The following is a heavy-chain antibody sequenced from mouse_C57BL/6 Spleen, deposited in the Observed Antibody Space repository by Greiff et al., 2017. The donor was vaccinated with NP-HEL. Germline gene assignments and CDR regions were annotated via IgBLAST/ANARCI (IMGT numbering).Heavy chain of an antibody. Sequence: VQLQQPGAELVKPGASVKLSCKASGYTFTSYWMHWVKQRPGQGLEWIGMIHPNSGSTNYNEKFKSKATLTVDESSSTAYMQLSSLTSEDSAVYYCARRSKDAMDYWGQGTSVTVSS. V-gene: IGHV1-64*01. J-gene: IGHJ4*01. CDR3: ARRSKDAMDY. D-gene: IGHD1-3*01. CDR2: IHPNSGST. CDR1: GYTFTSYW.